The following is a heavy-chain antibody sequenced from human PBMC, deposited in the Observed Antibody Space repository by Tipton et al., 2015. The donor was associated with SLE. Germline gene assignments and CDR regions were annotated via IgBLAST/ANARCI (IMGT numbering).Heavy chain of an antibody. D-gene: IGHD3-10*01. J-gene: IGHJ4*02. CDR1: GDYITSDIYY. CDR2: IHYSETIHYSGST. CDR3: ARDIYGSVSPLRCFDL. V-gene: IGHV4-39*07. Sequence: TLSLTCFVSGDYITSDIYYWGWIRQPPGKGLEWIGTIHYSETIHYSGSTYLNPSLKSRVTMSIDTSKDQFSLKLTSVTAADTAVYFCARDIYGSVSPLRCFDLWGQGTLVTVSS.